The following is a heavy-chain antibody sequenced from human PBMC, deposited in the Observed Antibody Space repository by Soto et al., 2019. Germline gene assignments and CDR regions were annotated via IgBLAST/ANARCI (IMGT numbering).Heavy chain of an antibody. CDR1: GDSISTSVHY. CDR2: IYNSGST. CDR3: ARYSVTSYGLAERIDY. J-gene: IGHJ4*02. Sequence: SETLSLTCTVSGDSISTSVHYWSWIRQHPGKGLEWIGYIYNSGSTYYNPSLESRLTMSVDTSKNQFSLKLYSVTAADTAVYYCARYSVTSYGLAERIDYWGRGTLVTVSS. D-gene: IGHD4-17*01. V-gene: IGHV4-31*03.